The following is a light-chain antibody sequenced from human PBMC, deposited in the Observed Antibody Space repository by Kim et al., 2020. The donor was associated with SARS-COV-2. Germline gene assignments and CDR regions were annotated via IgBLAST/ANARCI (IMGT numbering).Light chain of an antibody. Sequence: APGQTATICCGGNSLVAKTVHWYQHKPGQAPVLVIQYDNERPSGIPERMSASTSGNTATLTVSRVGAGDEADYDCQVWDSDSDLVVFGGGTQLTVL. CDR2: YDN. J-gene: IGLJ3*02. CDR3: QVWDSDSDLVV. V-gene: IGLV3-21*04. CDR1: SLVAKT.